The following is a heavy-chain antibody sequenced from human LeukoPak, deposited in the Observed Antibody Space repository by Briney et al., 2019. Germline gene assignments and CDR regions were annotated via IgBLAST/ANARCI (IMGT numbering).Heavy chain of an antibody. V-gene: IGHV1-8*01. CDR2: MNPNSGNI. CDR1: GYTFTSYD. Sequence: GASVKVSCKASGYTFTSYDINWVRQATGQGLEWMGWMNPNSGNIGYAQKFQGRVTMTRNTSISTAYMELSSLRSEDTAVYYCARGLSGSYNEGYWGQGTLVTVSS. D-gene: IGHD1-26*01. J-gene: IGHJ4*02. CDR3: ARGLSGSYNEGY.